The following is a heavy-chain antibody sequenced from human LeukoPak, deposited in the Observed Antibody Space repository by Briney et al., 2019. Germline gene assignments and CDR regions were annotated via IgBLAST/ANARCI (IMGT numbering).Heavy chain of an antibody. J-gene: IGHJ4*02. V-gene: IGHV3-33*08. CDR3: ARDLSRRRTRAVAGTFDY. CDR2: IWYDGSNK. CDR1: GFTFSDYA. D-gene: IGHD6-19*01. Sequence: GGSLRLSCAASGFTFSDYAMHWVRQAPGKGLEWVAVIWYDGSNKYYADSVKGRFTISRDNSKNTLYLQMNSLRAEDTAVYYCARDLSRRRTRAVAGTFDYWGQGTLVTVSS.